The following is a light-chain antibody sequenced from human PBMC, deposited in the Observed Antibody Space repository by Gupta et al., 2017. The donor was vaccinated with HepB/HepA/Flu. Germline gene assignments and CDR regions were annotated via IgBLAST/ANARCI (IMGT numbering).Light chain of an antibody. J-gene: IGLJ1*01. CDR3: GTWDSSLSAYV. CDR1: SSNIGKNY. Sequence: QSVLTQPPSVSAAPGQKVTISCSGSSSNIGKNYVSWYQQLPGTAPKLLIYENNKRPSGIPDRFSSSKSGTSATLGITGLQTGDEAEYYCGTWDSSLSAYVFGTGTKVTV. CDR2: ENN. V-gene: IGLV1-51*02.